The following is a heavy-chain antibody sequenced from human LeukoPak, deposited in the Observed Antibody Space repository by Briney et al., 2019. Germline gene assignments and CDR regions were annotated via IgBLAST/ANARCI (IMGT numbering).Heavy chain of an antibody. CDR2: ISYDGSNK. D-gene: IGHD3-22*01. CDR3: ARGDEGTMIVVVIGDY. Sequence: GSLRLSCAASGFTFSSYAMHWVRQAPGKGLEWVAVISYDGSNKYYADSVKGRFTISRDNSKNTLYLQMNSLRAEDTAVYYCARGDEGTMIVVVIGDYWGQGTLVTVSS. J-gene: IGHJ4*02. V-gene: IGHV3-30*04. CDR1: GFTFSSYA.